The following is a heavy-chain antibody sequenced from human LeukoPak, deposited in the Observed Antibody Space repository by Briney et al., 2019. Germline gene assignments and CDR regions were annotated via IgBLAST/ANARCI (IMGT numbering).Heavy chain of an antibody. D-gene: IGHD1/OR15-1a*01. J-gene: IGHJ5*02. CDR2: IYYSGST. CDR3: ARRGTYGRDNWFDP. V-gene: IGHV4-59*08. Sequence: SETLSLTCTVSGGSISSYYWSWIRQPPGKGLEWIGYIYYSGSTNYNPSLKSRVTIPVDTSKNQFSLKLSSVTAADTAVYYCARRGTYGRDNWFDPWGQGTLVTVSS. CDR1: GGSISSYY.